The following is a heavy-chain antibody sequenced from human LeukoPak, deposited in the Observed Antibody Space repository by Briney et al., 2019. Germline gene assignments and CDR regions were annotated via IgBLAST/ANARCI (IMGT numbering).Heavy chain of an antibody. D-gene: IGHD6-19*01. Sequence: AGRSLRLSCAASGFTFSSYGMHWVRQAPGKGLEWVAVIWYDGSNKYYADSVKGRFTISRDNSKNTLYLQMNSLRTEDTAVYYCARDVPYSGGCCAFDIWGQGTMVTVSS. V-gene: IGHV3-33*01. CDR2: IWYDGSNK. CDR3: ARDVPYSGGCCAFDI. CDR1: GFTFSSYG. J-gene: IGHJ3*02.